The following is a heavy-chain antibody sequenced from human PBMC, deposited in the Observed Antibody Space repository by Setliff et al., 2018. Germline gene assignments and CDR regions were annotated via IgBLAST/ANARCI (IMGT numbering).Heavy chain of an antibody. CDR3: ARDNTIVGATDY. CDR2: SNHGGST. J-gene: IGHJ4*02. CDR1: GYSISSGFS. Sequence: PSETLSLTCAVSGYSISSGFSWVWIRQSPGKGLEWIGESNHGGSTSYHPSLKSRVTISVDTSKNQFSLNLSSVTAADTAVYFCARDNTIVGATDYWGQGTLVTVSS. D-gene: IGHD1-26*01. V-gene: IGHV4-38-2*02.